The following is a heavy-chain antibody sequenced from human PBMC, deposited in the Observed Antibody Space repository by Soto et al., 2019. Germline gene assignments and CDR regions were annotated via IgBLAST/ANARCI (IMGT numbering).Heavy chain of an antibody. J-gene: IGHJ4*02. CDR3: ARRYCSGGSCYSGFDY. V-gene: IGHV5-51*01. CDR2: IYPGDSDT. Sequence: PGESLKISCKGSGYSFTSYWIGWVRQMPGKGLEWMGIIYPGDSDTRYSPSFQGQVTISADKSISTAYLQWSSLKASDTAMYYCARRYCSGGSCYSGFDYWGQGILVTVS. CDR1: GYSFTSYW. D-gene: IGHD2-15*01.